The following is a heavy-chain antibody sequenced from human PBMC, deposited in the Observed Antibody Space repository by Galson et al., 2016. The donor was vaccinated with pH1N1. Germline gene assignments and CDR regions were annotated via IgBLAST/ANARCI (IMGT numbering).Heavy chain of an antibody. J-gene: IGHJ6*02. CDR1: GFSLSTFGVR. V-gene: IGHV2-70*04. Sequence: PALVKPTQTLKLTCTFSGFSLSTFGVRVSWIRQSPGKALEWLARIDWDDEKLYSPSLKTRLTISKDTSKDQVVLTMTNMDPVDTGTYYCARMGVASGGRYYYGMDVWGQGTTVTVPS. D-gene: IGHD3-10*01. CDR3: ARMGVASGGRYYYGMDV. CDR2: IDWDDEK.